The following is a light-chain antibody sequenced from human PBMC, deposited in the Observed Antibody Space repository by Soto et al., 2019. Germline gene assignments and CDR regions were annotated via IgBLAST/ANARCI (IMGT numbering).Light chain of an antibody. J-gene: IGLJ1*01. CDR3: TSYRRGPLYV. CDR2: DVS. Sequence: QSALTQPASVSGSPGQSITIPCTGISADVSSSNFVSWYQHRPGKAPRLILYDVSHRPSGVSNRFSGSKAGDTASLTISGLQLEDEADYYCTSYRRGPLYVFGTGTKVTV. CDR1: SADVSSSNF. V-gene: IGLV2-14*03.